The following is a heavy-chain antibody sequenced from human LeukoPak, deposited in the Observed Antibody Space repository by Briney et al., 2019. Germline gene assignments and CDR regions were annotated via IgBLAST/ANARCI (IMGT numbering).Heavy chain of an antibody. CDR3: ARSIAAAGTHWFDP. J-gene: IGHJ5*02. CDR1: GGSFSGYY. CDR2: INWNGGST. D-gene: IGHD6-13*01. Sequence: ETLSLTCAVYGGSFSGYYWSWIRQPPGKGLEWVSGINWNGGSTGYADSVKGRFTISRDNAKNSLYLQMNSLRAEDTALYHCARSIAAAGTHWFDPWGQGTLVTVSS. V-gene: IGHV3-20*01.